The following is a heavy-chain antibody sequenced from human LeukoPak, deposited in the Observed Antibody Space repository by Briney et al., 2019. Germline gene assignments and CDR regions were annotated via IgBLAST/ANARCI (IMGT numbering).Heavy chain of an antibody. CDR3: ARAEMTGTTGGLDV. D-gene: IGHD1-1*01. V-gene: IGHV3-53*01. CDR1: GFTVSSNY. CDR2: IYSGGNT. Sequence: GGSLRLSCAASGFTVSSNYMSWVRQAPGRGLEWVSVIYSGGNTYYADSVKGRFTISRDNSKNTLYLQMNNLRGEDTAVYYCARAEMTGTTGGLDVWGQGTTVTVSS. J-gene: IGHJ6*02.